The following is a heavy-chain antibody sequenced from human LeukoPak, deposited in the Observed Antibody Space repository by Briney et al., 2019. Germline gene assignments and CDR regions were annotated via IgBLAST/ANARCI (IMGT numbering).Heavy chain of an antibody. Sequence: ASVQVSCKASVGTFSSYAISWVRQAPGQGLEWMGGIIPIFGTANYAQKFQGRVTITADESQSTAYMELSSLRSEDTAVYYCARGGMITFGGVIVEYYFDYWGQGTLVTVSS. V-gene: IGHV1-69*13. CDR3: ARGGMITFGGVIVEYYFDY. J-gene: IGHJ4*02. CDR1: VGTFSSYA. D-gene: IGHD3-16*02. CDR2: IIPIFGTA.